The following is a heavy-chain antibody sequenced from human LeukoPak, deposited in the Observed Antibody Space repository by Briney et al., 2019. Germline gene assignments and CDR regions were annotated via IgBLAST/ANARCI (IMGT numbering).Heavy chain of an antibody. CDR3: ARESAPHYGMDV. J-gene: IGHJ6*02. V-gene: IGHV3-11*01. D-gene: IGHD3-3*01. CDR1: GFTFSDYY. Sequence: GGSLRLSCAASGFTFSDYYMIWIRQAPGKGLEWVSYISSSGSTIYYADSVKGRFTISRDNAKNSLYLQMNSPRAEDTAVYYCARESAPHYGMDVWGQGTTVTVSS. CDR2: ISSSGSTI.